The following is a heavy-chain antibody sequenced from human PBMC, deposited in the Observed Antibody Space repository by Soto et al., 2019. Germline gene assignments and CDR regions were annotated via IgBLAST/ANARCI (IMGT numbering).Heavy chain of an antibody. CDR2: ISSSGTYT. Sequence: QVQLVQSGGGLVEPGGSLRLSCAASGFTFSDYHMTWIRQAQGKGLEWISYISSSGTYTTYTDSVKGRLTVARDNAKSTLYLQRNSRRGEDTAVYYCACVAPTIFGAHFHHKLVDVGGQGNTVTVAS. CDR1: GFTFSDYH. CDR3: ACVAPTIFGAHFHHKLVDV. D-gene: IGHD3-3*01. J-gene: IGHJ6*02. V-gene: IGHV3-11*06.